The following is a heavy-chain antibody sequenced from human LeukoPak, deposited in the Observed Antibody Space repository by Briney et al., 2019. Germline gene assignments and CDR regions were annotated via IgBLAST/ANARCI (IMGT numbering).Heavy chain of an antibody. V-gene: IGHV4-61*02. CDR2: IYTSGST. CDR3: ARERRYFDL. CDR1: GGSISSGSYY. J-gene: IGHJ2*01. Sequence: SQTLSLTCTVSGGSISSGSYYWSWIRQPAGKGLEWIGRIYTSGSTNYNPSLKSRVTISVDTSKNQFSLKLSSVTAADTAMYYCARERRYFDLWGRGTLVTVSS.